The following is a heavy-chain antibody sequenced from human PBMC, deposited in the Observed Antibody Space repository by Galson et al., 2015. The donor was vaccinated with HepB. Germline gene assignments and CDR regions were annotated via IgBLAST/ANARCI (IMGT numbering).Heavy chain of an antibody. J-gene: IGHJ5*02. CDR2: ISYDGSNK. V-gene: IGHV3-30*04. CDR1: GFTFSSYA. CDR3: ASGGFDP. Sequence: SLRLSCAASGFTFSSYAMHWVRQAPGKGLEWVAVISYDGSNKYYADSVKGRFTISRDNSKNTLYLQMNSLRAEDTAVYYCASGGFDPWGQGTLVTVSS.